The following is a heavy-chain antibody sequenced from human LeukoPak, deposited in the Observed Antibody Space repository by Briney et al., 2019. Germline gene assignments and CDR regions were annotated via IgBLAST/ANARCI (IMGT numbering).Heavy chain of an antibody. J-gene: IGHJ4*02. D-gene: IGHD2-21*01. CDR1: GFTFSDYY. CDR3: ARKLAYCGGDCYSGLDY. Sequence: GGSLRLSCAASGFTFSDYYMSWIRQAPGKGLELVSYISSSGSTIYYADSVKGRFTISRDNAKNSLYLQMNSLRAGDTAVYYCARKLAYCGGDCYSGLDYWGQGTLVTVSS. CDR2: ISSSGSTI. V-gene: IGHV3-11*04.